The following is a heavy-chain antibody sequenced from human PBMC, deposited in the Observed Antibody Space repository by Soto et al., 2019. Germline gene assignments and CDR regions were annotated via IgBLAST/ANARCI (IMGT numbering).Heavy chain of an antibody. J-gene: IGHJ4*02. V-gene: IGHV4-31*03. D-gene: IGHD3-10*01. CDR2: IFYSGTS. CDR1: GSSISGADEY. CDR3: ARTRGSSFFDF. Sequence: LSLTCNVSGSSISGADEYWSWIRQLPGKGLEWIGYIFYSGTSYYNYNSSLKSRLFMSLDPSKNSFYLKLTSVTAADTAVYYCARTRGSSFFDFWGPGILVTVSS.